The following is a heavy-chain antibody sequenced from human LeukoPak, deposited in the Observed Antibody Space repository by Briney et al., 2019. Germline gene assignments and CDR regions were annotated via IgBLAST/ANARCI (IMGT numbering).Heavy chain of an antibody. J-gene: IGHJ4*02. CDR3: ARDGYKSTFGY. Sequence: SQTLSLTCTVSGGSISSGSYYWSWIRQPAGKGLEWIGRIYTSGSSNYNPSLKSRVTISVDTSKNQFSLKLRSVTAADTAVYYCARDGYKSTFGYWGQGTLVTVSS. V-gene: IGHV4-61*02. CDR2: IYTSGSS. CDR1: GGSISSGSYY. D-gene: IGHD5-24*01.